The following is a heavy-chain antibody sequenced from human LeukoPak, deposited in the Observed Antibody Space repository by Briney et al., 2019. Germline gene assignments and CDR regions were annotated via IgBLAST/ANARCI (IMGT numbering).Heavy chain of an antibody. D-gene: IGHD3-10*01. J-gene: IGHJ4*02. CDR2: IYYSGST. Sequence: SQTLSLTCTVSGGSISSGGYYWSWIRQHPGKGLEWIGYIYYSGSTYYNPSLKSRVTISVDTSKSQFSLKLTSVSAADTAVYYCARRSDYPGSGSYYYFDYWGQGILVTVSS. CDR1: GGSISSGGYY. V-gene: IGHV4-31*03. CDR3: ARRSDYPGSGSYYYFDY.